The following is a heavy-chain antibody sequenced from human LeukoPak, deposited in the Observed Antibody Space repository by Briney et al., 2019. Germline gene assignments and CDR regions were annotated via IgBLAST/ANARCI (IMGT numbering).Heavy chain of an antibody. Sequence: ASVKVPCKASGYTFTSFGSSWVRQAPGQGLEWMGWIGAYNGNTKYGQKLQGRVTMTTDTSTSTAYMELRSLRSDDAAVYYCARDQMNIAAAGAYFDYWGQGTLVTVSS. J-gene: IGHJ4*02. CDR2: IGAYNGNT. D-gene: IGHD6-13*01. V-gene: IGHV1-18*01. CDR3: ARDQMNIAAAGAYFDY. CDR1: GYTFTSFG.